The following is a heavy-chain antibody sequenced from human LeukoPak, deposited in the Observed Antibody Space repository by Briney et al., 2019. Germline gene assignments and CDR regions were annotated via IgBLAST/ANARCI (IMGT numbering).Heavy chain of an antibody. Sequence: GGSLRLSCAASGFTFSSYSMNWVRQAPGKGLEWVPYISSSSSTIYYADSVKGRFTISRDNAKNSLYLQMNSLRAEDTAVYYCARERDYYDSSGYAPGAFDIWGQGTMVTVSS. D-gene: IGHD3-22*01. CDR3: ARERDYYDSSGYAPGAFDI. J-gene: IGHJ3*02. CDR1: GFTFSSYS. V-gene: IGHV3-48*04. CDR2: ISSSSSTI.